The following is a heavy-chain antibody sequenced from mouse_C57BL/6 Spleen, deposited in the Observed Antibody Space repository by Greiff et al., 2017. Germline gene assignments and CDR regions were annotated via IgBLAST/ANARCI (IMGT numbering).Heavy chain of an antibody. V-gene: IGHV5-17*01. J-gene: IGHJ3*01. D-gene: IGHD2-4*01. CDR2: ISSGSSTI. CDR3: ARGGYDYDAWFAY. CDR1: GFTFSDYG. Sequence: EVKLMESGGGLVKPGGSLKLSCAASGFTFSDYGMHWVRQAPEKGLEWVAYISSGSSTIYYADTVKGRFTISRDNAKNTLFLQMTSLRSEDTAMYYCARGGYDYDAWFAYWGQGTLVTVSA.